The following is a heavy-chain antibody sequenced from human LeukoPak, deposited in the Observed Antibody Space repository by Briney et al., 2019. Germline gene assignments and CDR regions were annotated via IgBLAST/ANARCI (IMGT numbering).Heavy chain of an antibody. Sequence: GGSLRLSCAASGFTFSSYSMNWVRQAPGKGLEWVSSISSSSSYIYYADSVKGRFTISRDNAKNSLYLQMNSLRAEDTAVYYCARERYSSGWSNFDYWGQGTLVTVSS. J-gene: IGHJ4*02. V-gene: IGHV3-21*01. CDR1: GFTFSSYS. CDR2: ISSSSSYI. D-gene: IGHD6-19*01. CDR3: ARERYSSGWSNFDY.